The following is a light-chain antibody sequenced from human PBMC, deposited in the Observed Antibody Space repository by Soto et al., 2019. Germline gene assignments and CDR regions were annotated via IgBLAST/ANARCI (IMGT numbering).Light chain of an antibody. V-gene: IGKV1-39*01. CDR3: QQYDVYWT. CDR2: DAS. CDR1: QSINTF. Sequence: DIQMSQSPASLSASVGDTVTITCRGSQSINTFLSWYRHKPGKAPELLIYDASTLQIGVPSRFSGSGYGTEFTLTISCLQPDDFATYYCQQYDVYWTFGQGTKVDIK. J-gene: IGKJ1*01.